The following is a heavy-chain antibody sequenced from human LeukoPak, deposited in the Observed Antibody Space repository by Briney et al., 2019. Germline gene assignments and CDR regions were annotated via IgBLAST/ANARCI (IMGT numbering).Heavy chain of an antibody. CDR1: GFTFDDYA. D-gene: IGHD3-10*01. CDR2: ISWNSGSI. Sequence: GGSLRLSCAASGFTFDDYAMHWVRQAPGKGLEWVSGISWNSGSIGYEASVKGRFTISRDNSKNTLYLQMNSVRAEDTAVYYCARVKVVRGYYYYYMDVWGKGTTVTVSS. CDR3: ARVKVVRGYYYYYMDV. V-gene: IGHV3-9*01. J-gene: IGHJ6*03.